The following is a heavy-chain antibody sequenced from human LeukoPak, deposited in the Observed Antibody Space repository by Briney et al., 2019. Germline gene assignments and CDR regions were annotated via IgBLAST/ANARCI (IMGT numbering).Heavy chain of an antibody. Sequence: PSETLSLACAVYGGSFSGYHWSWIRQPPGKGLEWIGEINHSGSTNYNPSLKSRVTISVDTSKNQFSPKLSSVTAADTAVYYCARGGRDGYKYRGDFDYWGQGTLVTVSS. CDR1: GGSFSGYH. V-gene: IGHV4-34*01. CDR2: INHSGST. D-gene: IGHD5-24*01. CDR3: ARGGRDGYKYRGDFDY. J-gene: IGHJ4*02.